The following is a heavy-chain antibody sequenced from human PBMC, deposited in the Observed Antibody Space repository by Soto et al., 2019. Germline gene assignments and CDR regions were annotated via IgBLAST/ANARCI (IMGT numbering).Heavy chain of an antibody. V-gene: IGHV3-30-3*01. D-gene: IGHD3-22*01. Sequence: GGSLRLSCAASGFTFSSYAMHWVRQAPGKGLEWVAVISYDGSNKYYADSVKGRFTISRDNSKNTLYLQMNSLRAEDTAVYYCARGIRADSSGYLGYWGQGTLVTVSS. J-gene: IGHJ4*02. CDR2: ISYDGSNK. CDR3: ARGIRADSSGYLGY. CDR1: GFTFSSYA.